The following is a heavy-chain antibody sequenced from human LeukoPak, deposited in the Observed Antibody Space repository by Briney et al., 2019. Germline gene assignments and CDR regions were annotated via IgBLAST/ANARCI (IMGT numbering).Heavy chain of an antibody. CDR1: GGSISSGDYY. Sequence: SETLSLTCTVSGGSISSGDYYWSWIRQPPGKGLEWIGYIYYSGSTYYNPTLKSRVTISVDTSKNQFSLKLSSVTAADTAVYYCARGWRRYFDLWGRGTLVTVSS. D-gene: IGHD3-3*01. CDR2: IYYSGST. CDR3: ARGWRRYFDL. J-gene: IGHJ2*01. V-gene: IGHV4-30-4*01.